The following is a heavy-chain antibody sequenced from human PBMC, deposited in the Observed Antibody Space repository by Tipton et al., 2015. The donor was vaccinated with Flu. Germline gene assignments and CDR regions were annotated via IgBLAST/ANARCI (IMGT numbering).Heavy chain of an antibody. J-gene: IGHJ1*01. CDR2: ISDSGAST. V-gene: IGHV3-23*01. CDR1: GFTFTSFA. CDR3: AKSQYRGSIRRGLFEV. D-gene: IGHD3-3*02. Sequence: GSLRLSCAASGFTFTSFAMTWVRQAPGKGLEWVSSISDSGASTFYADSVKGRLTISRDNSRNTLFLQMTSLRAEDTAVYYCAKSQYRGSIRRGLFEVWGQGALVTVSA.